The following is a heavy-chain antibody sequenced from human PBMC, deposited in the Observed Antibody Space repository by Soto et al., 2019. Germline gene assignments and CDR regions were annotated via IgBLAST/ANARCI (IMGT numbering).Heavy chain of an antibody. V-gene: IGHV1-69*13. CDR3: ARPTYYDILTGWGGYYGMDV. CDR1: GGTFSSYA. CDR2: IIPIFGTA. J-gene: IGHJ6*02. D-gene: IGHD3-9*01. Sequence: SVKVSCKASGGTFSSYAISWVRQAPGQGLEWMGGIIPIFGTANYAQKFQGRVTITADESTSTAYMELSSLRSEDTAVYYCARPTYYDILTGWGGYYGMDVWGQGXTVTVYS.